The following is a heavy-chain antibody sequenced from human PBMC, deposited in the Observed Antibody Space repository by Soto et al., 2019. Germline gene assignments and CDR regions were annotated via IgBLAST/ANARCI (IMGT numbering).Heavy chain of an antibody. D-gene: IGHD4-17*01. CDR3: ARRRESLERWWGYDATVAYGMDV. Sequence: QLQLQESGPGLVKPSETLSLTCTVSGGSISSSSYYWGWIRQPPGKGLEWIGSIYYSGSTYYNPSLKSRVTISVDTSKNQFSLKLSSVTAADTAVYYCARRRESLERWWGYDATVAYGMDVWGQGTTVTVSS. J-gene: IGHJ6*02. CDR2: IYYSGST. CDR1: GGSISSSSYY. V-gene: IGHV4-39*01.